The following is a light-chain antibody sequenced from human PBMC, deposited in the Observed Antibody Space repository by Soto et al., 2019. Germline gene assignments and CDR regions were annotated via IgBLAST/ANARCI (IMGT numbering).Light chain of an antibody. Sequence: DIQMTQSPSSLSASVGDRVTITCRASQGISNFLSWYQQKPGKVPDLLISAASTLQSGVPSRFSGSGSGTDFNLTITSLQPDYVANYCCQKYRSVITFGQGTRLEIK. CDR2: AAS. V-gene: IGKV1-27*01. CDR1: QGISNF. CDR3: QKYRSVIT. J-gene: IGKJ5*01.